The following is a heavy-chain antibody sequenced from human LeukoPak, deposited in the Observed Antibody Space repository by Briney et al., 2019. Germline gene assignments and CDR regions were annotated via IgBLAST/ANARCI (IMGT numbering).Heavy chain of an antibody. D-gene: IGHD3/OR15-3a*01. V-gene: IGHV1-18*01. CDR2: ISAYNGNT. CDR1: GYTFTSYG. CDR3: ARDPMDPNWFDP. Sequence: ASVTVSFTASGYTFTSYGISWVRQAPGQGLEWMGWISAYNGNTNYAQKLQGRVTMTTDTSTSTAYMELRSLRSDDTAVYYCARDPMDPNWFDPWGQGTLVTVSS. J-gene: IGHJ5*02.